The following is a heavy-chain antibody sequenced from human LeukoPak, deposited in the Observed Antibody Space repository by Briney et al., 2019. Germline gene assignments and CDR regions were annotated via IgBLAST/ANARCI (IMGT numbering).Heavy chain of an antibody. CDR3: ARDRSGYGLEFDY. CDR2: IYTSGST. D-gene: IGHD3-3*01. V-gene: IGHV4-61*02. J-gene: IGHJ4*02. CDR1: GDSISSRSYY. Sequence: SQTLSLTCTVSGDSISSRSYYWSWIRQPAGKGLEWIGRIYTSGSTNYNPSLKSRVTISVDTSKNQFSLKLSSVTAADTAVYYCARDRSGYGLEFDYWGQGTLVTVSS.